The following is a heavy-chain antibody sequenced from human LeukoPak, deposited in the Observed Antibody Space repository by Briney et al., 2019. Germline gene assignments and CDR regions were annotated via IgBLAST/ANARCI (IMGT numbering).Heavy chain of an antibody. J-gene: IGHJ4*02. CDR1: GFTFSSYW. CDR3: ASHTYYYDSSGYKLLDY. CDR2: INGDGSST. Sequence: PGGSLRLSCAASGFTFSSYWMHWVRQAPGRGLVWVSRINGDGSSTSYADSVKGRFTISRDNAKNTLYLQMNSLRAEDTAVYYCASHTYYYDSSGYKLLDYWGQGTLVTVSS. V-gene: IGHV3-74*01. D-gene: IGHD3-22*01.